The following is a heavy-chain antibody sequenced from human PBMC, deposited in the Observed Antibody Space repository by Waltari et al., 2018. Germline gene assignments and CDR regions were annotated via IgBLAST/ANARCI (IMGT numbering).Heavy chain of an antibody. CDR1: GYTFTGYY. CDR3: ARDNCSGGSCLYYFDL. Sequence: QVQLVQSGAEVKKPGASVKVSCKASGYTFTGYYMHWVRQAPGQGLEWMGWINPNSGGTNYAQKFQGRVTMTRDTSISTAYMELSRLRSDDTAVYYCARDNCSGGSCLYYFDLRGRGTLVTVSS. V-gene: IGHV1-2*02. D-gene: IGHD2-15*01. CDR2: INPNSGGT. J-gene: IGHJ2*01.